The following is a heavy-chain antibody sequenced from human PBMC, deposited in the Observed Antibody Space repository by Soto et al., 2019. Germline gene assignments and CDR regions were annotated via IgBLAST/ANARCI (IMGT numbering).Heavy chain of an antibody. Sequence: SETLSLTCTVSGGSISSGDYYWSWIRQPPGKGLEWIGYIYYSGSTYYNPSLKSRVTISVDTSKNQFSLKLSSVTAADTAVYYCAIYDFWSGPKGWFDPWGQGTLVTVSS. D-gene: IGHD3-3*01. CDR3: AIYDFWSGPKGWFDP. CDR1: GGSISSGDYY. J-gene: IGHJ5*02. CDR2: IYYSGST. V-gene: IGHV4-30-4*01.